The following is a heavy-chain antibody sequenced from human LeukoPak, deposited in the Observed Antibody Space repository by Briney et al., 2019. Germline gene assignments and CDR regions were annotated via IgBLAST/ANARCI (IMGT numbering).Heavy chain of an antibody. J-gene: IGHJ6*02. CDR3: ARSLDRGVLLTSYGMDV. D-gene: IGHD3-10*01. V-gene: IGHV1-8*01. Sequence: ASVKVSCKASGYTFTSYDINWVRQATGQGLEWMGWMNPNSGNTGYAQKFQGRVTMTRNTSISTAYMELSSLRSEDMAVYYCARSLDRGVLLTSYGMDVWGQGTTVTVSS. CDR1: GYTFTSYD. CDR2: MNPNSGNT.